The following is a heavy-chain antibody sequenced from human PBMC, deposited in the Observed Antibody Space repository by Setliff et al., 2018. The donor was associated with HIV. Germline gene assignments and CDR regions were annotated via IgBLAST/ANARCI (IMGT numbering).Heavy chain of an antibody. J-gene: IGHJ6*03. V-gene: IGHV4-31*11. Sequence: TSETLSLTCAVSGGSITSSLYYWTWIRQHPGKGLEWIGYYYYSGFTYYNPSLKSRLTISIDTSKNQFSLKLSSVTAADTAVYYCATPVTSRGYYYMDVWGKGTTATVSS. CDR1: GGSITSSLYY. D-gene: IGHD4-17*01. CDR3: ATPVTSRGYYYMDV. CDR2: YYYSGFT.